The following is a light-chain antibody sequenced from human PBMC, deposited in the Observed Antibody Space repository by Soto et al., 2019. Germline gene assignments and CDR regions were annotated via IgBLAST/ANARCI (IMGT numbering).Light chain of an antibody. V-gene: IGLV2-14*01. CDR2: EVS. Sequence: QSALTQPASVSGSPGQSIPISCSGTSSDVGGYTYVSWYQHHPGKAPKLMIYEVSNRPSGVSNRFSGSKSGNTASLTISGLQAEDEADYYCSSYTSSSTYVFGTGTKVTVL. CDR1: SSDVGGYTY. J-gene: IGLJ1*01. CDR3: SSYTSSSTYV.